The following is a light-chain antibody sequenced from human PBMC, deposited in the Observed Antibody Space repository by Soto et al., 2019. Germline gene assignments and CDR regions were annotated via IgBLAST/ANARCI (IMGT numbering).Light chain of an antibody. V-gene: IGLV2-14*01. CDR1: SSDIGAYNY. CDR2: EVS. CDR3: SSYNINRDVL. J-gene: IGLJ2*01. Sequence: QSALTQPASVSGSPGQSITISCTGTSSDIGAYNYVSWYQHHPGKAPKLMIYEVSNRPSGVSNRFSGSKSGNTASLTISGLDAEDEADYYCSSYNINRDVLFGGGTKLTVL.